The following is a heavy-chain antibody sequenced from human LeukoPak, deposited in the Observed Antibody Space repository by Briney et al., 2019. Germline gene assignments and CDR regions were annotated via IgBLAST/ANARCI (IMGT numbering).Heavy chain of an antibody. Sequence: PGGSLRLSCAASGFTLSTYTMSWVRQAPGKGLEWVSSISPTAISTRYADSLKGRFTISRDNARNLLFLEGNGLRAEDTGVFYCVRDFLGESGAGGPWGQGTLVTVSS. CDR1: GFTLSTYT. CDR2: ISPTAIST. D-gene: IGHD3-10*01. J-gene: IGHJ5*02. V-gene: IGHV3-21*06. CDR3: VRDFLGESGAGGP.